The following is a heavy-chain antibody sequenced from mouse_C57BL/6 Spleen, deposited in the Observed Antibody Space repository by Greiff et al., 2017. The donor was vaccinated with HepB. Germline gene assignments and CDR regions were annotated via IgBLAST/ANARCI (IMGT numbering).Heavy chain of an antibody. J-gene: IGHJ3*01. Sequence: EVKLQESGAELVRPGASVKLSCTASGFNIKDDYMHWVKQRPEQGLEWIGWIDPENGDTEYASKFQGKATITADTSSNTAYLQLSSLTSEDTAVYYCTTGGGAYWGQGTLVTVSA. CDR1: GFNIKDDY. CDR2: IDPENGDT. V-gene: IGHV14-4*01. CDR3: TTGGGAY.